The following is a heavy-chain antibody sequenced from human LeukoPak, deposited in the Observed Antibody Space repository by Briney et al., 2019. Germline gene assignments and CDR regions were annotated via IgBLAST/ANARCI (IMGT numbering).Heavy chain of an antibody. J-gene: IGHJ4*02. CDR1: GGTFSTSA. D-gene: IGHD2-2*01. CDR2: IIPIFGTT. V-gene: IGHV1-69*06. CDR3: ARSGSSTSYPRDY. Sequence: SVRVSCKASGGTFSTSAFSWVRQAPGQGLEWMGKIIPIFGTTNYAQKFQGRVTITADKSTSTAYLELSSPRSEDTAVYYCARSGSSTSYPRDYWGQGTLVTVAS.